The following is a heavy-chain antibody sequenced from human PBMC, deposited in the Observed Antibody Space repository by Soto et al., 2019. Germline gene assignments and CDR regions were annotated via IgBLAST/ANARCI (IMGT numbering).Heavy chain of an antibody. Sequence: EVHLVESGGGLIQPGGSLRLSCAASGFTVSSNYMSWVRQAPGKGLEWVSVIYSGGSTYYADSVKGRFTISRDNSKNTLYLQMNRLRAEGTDGCCAAGHISLRGLLVYWGQGTLVPVSS. CDR1: GFTVSSNY. CDR3: AGHISLRGLLVY. J-gene: IGHJ4*02. CDR2: IYSGGST. V-gene: IGHV3-53*01. D-gene: IGHD3-10*01.